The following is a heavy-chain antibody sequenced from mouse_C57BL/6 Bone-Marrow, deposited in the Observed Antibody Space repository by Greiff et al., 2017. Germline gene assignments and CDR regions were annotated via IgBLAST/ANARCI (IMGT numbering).Heavy chain of an antibody. CDR2: IDPEIGDT. V-gene: IGHV14-4*01. J-gene: IGHJ2*01. CDR3: SSCDCNYFDF. Sequence: EVQLQQSGAELVRPGASVTLSCTASGFNIKDDYIHWVKQRPEQGLEWIGWIDPEIGDTEYASKFQGKATITSDTSSNTAYLQLSSLTSEDTAVYYCSSCDCNYFDFWGQGTPLTVAS. CDR1: GFNIKDDY. D-gene: IGHD2-4*01.